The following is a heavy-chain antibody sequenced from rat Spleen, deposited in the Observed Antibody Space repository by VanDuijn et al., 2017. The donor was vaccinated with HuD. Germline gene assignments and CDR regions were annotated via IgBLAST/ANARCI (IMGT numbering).Heavy chain of an antibody. V-gene: IGHV5-19*01. J-gene: IGHJ1*01. CDR2: ISPSGGST. CDR1: GFILNNYG. CDR3: ARAGYLRDWYFDF. Sequence: EVQLVESGGGLVQPGRSLKLSCAASGFILNNYGMHWIRQAPTKGLEWVASISPSGGSTFYRDSVKGRFTISRDNAKSTLSLQMDNLRSEDTATYYCARAGYLRDWYFDFWGPGTMVTVSS. D-gene: IGHD2-2*01.